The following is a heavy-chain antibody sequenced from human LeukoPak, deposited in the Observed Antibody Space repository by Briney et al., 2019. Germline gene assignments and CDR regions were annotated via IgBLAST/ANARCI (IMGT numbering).Heavy chain of an antibody. CDR3: AREYTGSWDNFDY. J-gene: IGHJ4*02. CDR2: IYNGGII. CDR1: GDSISRYY. V-gene: IGHV4-4*07. D-gene: IGHD1-26*01. Sequence: PSETLSLTCTVSGDSISRYYWGWIRQPAGKGLEWIGRIYNGGIITYNPSLKSRVTMSIDTSKNQFSLKLSSVTAADTAVYYCAREYTGSWDNFDYWGQGTLVTVSS.